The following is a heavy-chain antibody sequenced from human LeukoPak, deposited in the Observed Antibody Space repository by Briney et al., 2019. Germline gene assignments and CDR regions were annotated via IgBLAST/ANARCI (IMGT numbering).Heavy chain of an antibody. CDR3: ARDYYYDSSGYYTTGFDY. CDR1: GFTFSDYY. V-gene: IGHV3-11*04. CDR2: ISSSGSTI. D-gene: IGHD3-22*01. J-gene: IGHJ4*02. Sequence: PGGSLRLSCAASGFTFSDYYMSWIRQAPGKGLEWVSYISSSGSTIYYADSVKGRFTISRDNSKNTLYLQMNSLRAEDTAVYYCARDYYYDSSGYYTTGFDYWGQGTLVTVSS.